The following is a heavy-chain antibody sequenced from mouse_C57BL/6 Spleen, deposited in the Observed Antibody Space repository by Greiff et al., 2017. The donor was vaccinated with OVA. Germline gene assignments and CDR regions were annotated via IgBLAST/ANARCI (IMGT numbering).Heavy chain of an antibody. CDR2: IWGDGST. J-gene: IGHJ4*01. Sequence: QVQLKESGPGLVAPSQSLSITCTVSGFSLTSYGVSWVRQPPGKGLEWLGVIWGDGSTNYYSALISRLSISKDNSNSQVFLKMNSMQTDDMATYDCAKDGWGAMDYWGQGTSVTVSA. D-gene: IGHD1-1*01. CDR3: AKDGWGAMDY. V-gene: IGHV2-3*01. CDR1: GFSLTSYG.